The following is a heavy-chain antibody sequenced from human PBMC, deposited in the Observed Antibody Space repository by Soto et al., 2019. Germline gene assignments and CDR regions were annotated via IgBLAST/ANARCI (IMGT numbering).Heavy chain of an antibody. J-gene: IGHJ5*02. D-gene: IGHD6-13*01. V-gene: IGHV1-18*04. CDR3: ARGRERYSRRPTLFDP. Sequence: GASVKVSCKASGYTFTSYGISWVRQAPGQGLEWMGWISAYNGNTNYAQKLQGRVTMTTDTSTSTAYMELRSLRSDDTAVYYCARGRERYSRRPTLFDPWGQGTLVTVSS. CDR2: ISAYNGNT. CDR1: GYTFTSYG.